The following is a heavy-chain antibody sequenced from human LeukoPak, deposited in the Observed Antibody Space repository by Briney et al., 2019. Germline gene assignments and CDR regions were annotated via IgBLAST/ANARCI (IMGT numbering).Heavy chain of an antibody. D-gene: IGHD3-9*01. Sequence: GGSLRLSCAASGFTFSNYGMHWVRQVPGKGLEWVAFMRYGESDTYYRDSVKGRFTISRDNSKNTLYLQMNSLRVEDTGIYHCANDWTTDWSNWFDPWGQGTLVTVSS. CDR1: GFTFSNYG. J-gene: IGHJ5*02. V-gene: IGHV3-30*02. CDR3: ANDWTTDWSNWFDP. CDR2: MRYGESDT.